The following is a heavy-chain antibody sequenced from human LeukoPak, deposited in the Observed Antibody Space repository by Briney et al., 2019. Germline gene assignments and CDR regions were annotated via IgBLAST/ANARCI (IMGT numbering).Heavy chain of an antibody. V-gene: IGHV3-30-3*01. D-gene: IGHD2-2*01. CDR3: ARDRCSSTSCYGDY. CDR1: GFTFSSYA. J-gene: IGHJ4*02. Sequence: GGSLRLSCAASGFTFSSYAMHWVRQAPGKGVERVAVISYDGSNKYYADSVKGRFTISRDNSKNTLYLQMNSLRAEDTAVYYCARDRCSSTSCYGDYWGQGTLVTVSS. CDR2: ISYDGSNK.